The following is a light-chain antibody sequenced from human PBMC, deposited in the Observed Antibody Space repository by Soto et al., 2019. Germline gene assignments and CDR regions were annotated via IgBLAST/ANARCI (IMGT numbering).Light chain of an antibody. CDR3: QQYDILPPIT. CDR2: GAS. J-gene: IGKJ5*01. Sequence: DIQMTQSPSSLSASIGDRVTITCQASQDISNYLNWYQQKPGKAPKLLIYGASNLETGVPSRFSGSGSGTDFTFTISILQSEDIATYYCQQYDILPPITFGPGTRLEIK. CDR1: QDISNY. V-gene: IGKV1-33*01.